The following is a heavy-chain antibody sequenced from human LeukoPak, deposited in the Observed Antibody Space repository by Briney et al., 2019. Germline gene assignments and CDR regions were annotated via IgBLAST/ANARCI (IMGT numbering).Heavy chain of an antibody. CDR3: AKVLMIVVVSSPVDY. Sequence: PGGSLRLSCAASGFTFSSYWMSWVRQAPGKGLEWVSAISGSGGSTYYADSVKGRFTISRDNSKNTLYLQMNSLRAEDTAVYYCAKVLMIVVVSSPVDYWGQGTLVTVSS. V-gene: IGHV3-23*01. J-gene: IGHJ4*02. CDR1: GFTFSSYW. CDR2: ISGSGGST. D-gene: IGHD3-22*01.